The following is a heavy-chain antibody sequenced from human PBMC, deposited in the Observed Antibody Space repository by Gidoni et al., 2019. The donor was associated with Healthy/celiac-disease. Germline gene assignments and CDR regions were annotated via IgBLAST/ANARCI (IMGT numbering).Heavy chain of an antibody. V-gene: IGHV3-9*01. CDR1: GFTFDDYA. CDR2: ISWNSGNI. D-gene: IGHD6-13*01. Sequence: EVQLVESGGGLLQPGRSLRLPCAASGFTFDDYAMHWVRQAPGKGLEWVSGISWNSGNIGYADSVKGRFTISRDNAKNSLYLQMNSLGAEDTALYYCAKDLSGIAIDYWGQGTLVTVSS. CDR3: AKDLSGIAIDY. J-gene: IGHJ4*02.